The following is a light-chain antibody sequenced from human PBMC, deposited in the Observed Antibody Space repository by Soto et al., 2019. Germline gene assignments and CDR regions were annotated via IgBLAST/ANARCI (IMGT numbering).Light chain of an antibody. V-gene: IGLV2-14*03. J-gene: IGLJ1*01. Sequence: SVLTQPASVTGSPGQSSPITCTGTSSDVGGYNYVSWYQHHPGKAPKLMIFDVSNRPSGVSNRFSGSKSGNTASLTISGLQPEDEADYYCSSYTTSNTRQIVFGTGTKVTVL. CDR2: DVS. CDR3: SSYTTSNTRQIV. CDR1: SSDVGGYNY.